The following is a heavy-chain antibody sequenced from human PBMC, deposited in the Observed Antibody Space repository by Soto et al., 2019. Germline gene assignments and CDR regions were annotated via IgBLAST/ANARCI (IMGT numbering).Heavy chain of an antibody. CDR1: GYTFTSYG. D-gene: IGHD4-17*01. CDR3: ARDAITDEYGDYPLDS. J-gene: IGHJ4*02. Sequence: ASVKVSCKASGYTFTSYGISWVRQAPGQGLEWMGWISAYNGNTNYAQKLQGRVTMTTDTSTSTAYMELRSLRSDDTAVYYCARDAITDEYGDYPLDSWGQGTLVTVSS. V-gene: IGHV1-18*04. CDR2: ISAYNGNT.